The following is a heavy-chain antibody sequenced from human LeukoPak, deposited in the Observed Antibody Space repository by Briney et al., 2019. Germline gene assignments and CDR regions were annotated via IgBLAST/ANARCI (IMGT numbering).Heavy chain of an antibody. V-gene: IGHV3-30-3*01. CDR1: GFTFSSYA. D-gene: IGHD3-22*01. J-gene: IGHJ3*02. CDR2: ISYDGSNK. Sequence: GRSLRLSCAASGFTFSSYAMHWVRQAPGKGLEWVAVISYDGSNKYYADSVKGRFTISRDNSKNTLYLQMNSLRAEDTAVYYCAKDLNPYYYDSSGSAAPDAFDIWGQGTMVTVPS. CDR3: AKDLNPYYYDSSGSAAPDAFDI.